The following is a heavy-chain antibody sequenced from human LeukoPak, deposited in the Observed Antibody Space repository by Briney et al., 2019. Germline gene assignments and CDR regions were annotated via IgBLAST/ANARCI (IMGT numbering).Heavy chain of an antibody. CDR2: ISGDESST. CDR1: DFTFSSYW. V-gene: IGHV3-74*01. J-gene: IGHJ6*02. CDR3: AAVVPAAMGMYGMDV. Sequence: SGGSLRLSCAASDFTFSSYWMHWVRQAPGEGLVWVSRISGDESSTNYADSVKGRFTISRDNARNTLFLQMNSLRAEDTAVYYCAAVVPAAMGMYGMDVWGQGTTVTVSS. D-gene: IGHD2-2*01.